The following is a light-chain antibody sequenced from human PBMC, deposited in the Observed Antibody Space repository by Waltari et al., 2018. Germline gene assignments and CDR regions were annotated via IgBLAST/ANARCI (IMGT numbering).Light chain of an antibody. CDR1: SSDLGTYKY. Sequence: QSALTQPRSVSGSPGQSVTISCTGTSSDLGTYKYVSWYQQHPGKAPQLIIHDVTKRPAGVPDRLSGSKSGNTASLTISGLQAEDEAEYFCCSFAGSYTWVFGGGTELTVL. CDR3: CSFAGSYTWV. V-gene: IGLV2-11*01. J-gene: IGLJ3*02. CDR2: DVT.